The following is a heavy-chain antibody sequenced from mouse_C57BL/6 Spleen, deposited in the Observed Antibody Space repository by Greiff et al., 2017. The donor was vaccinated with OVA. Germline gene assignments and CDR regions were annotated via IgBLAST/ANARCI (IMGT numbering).Heavy chain of an antibody. D-gene: IGHD1-1*01. CDR3: ARVFTTVVAELYYFDY. CDR2: INYDGSST. J-gene: IGHJ2*01. CDR1: GFTFSDYY. Sequence: EVQVVESEGGLVQPGSSMKLSCTASGFTFSDYYMAWVRQVPEKGLEWVANINYDGSSTYYLDSLKSHFIISRDNAKNILYLQMSSLKSEDTATYYCARVFTTVVAELYYFDYWGQGTTLTVSS. V-gene: IGHV5-16*01.